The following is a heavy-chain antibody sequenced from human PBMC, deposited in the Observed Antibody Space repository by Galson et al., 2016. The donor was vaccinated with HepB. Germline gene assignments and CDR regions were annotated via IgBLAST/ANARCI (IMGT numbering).Heavy chain of an antibody. V-gene: IGHV3-23*01. J-gene: IGHJ4*02. Sequence: SLRLSCAASGFTFSKYVMNWVRRAPGKGLEWVSSISGSGGRIFDADSVQGRFTISRDDSKNALYLEMNSLRGEDTAVYYCARDGEVAAANRYSFHYWGQGTLVTVSS. D-gene: IGHD6-13*01. CDR3: ARDGEVAAANRYSFHY. CDR1: GFTFSKYV. CDR2: ISGSGGRI.